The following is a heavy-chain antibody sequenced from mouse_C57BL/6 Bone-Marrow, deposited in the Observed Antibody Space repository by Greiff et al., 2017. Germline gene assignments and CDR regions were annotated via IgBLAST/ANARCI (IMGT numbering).Heavy chain of an antibody. CDR3: ARQDYGSSYDYSMDY. D-gene: IGHD1-1*01. V-gene: IGHV5-15*01. CDR2: ISNLAYSI. J-gene: IGHJ4*01. Sequence: EVQLVESGGGLVQPGGSLKLSCAASGFTFSDYGMAWVRQAPRKGPEWVAFISNLAYSIYYADTVTGRFTLSREHAKNTLYLEMSSLRSEDTAMYYCARQDYGSSYDYSMDYWGQGTSVTVSS. CDR1: GFTFSDYG.